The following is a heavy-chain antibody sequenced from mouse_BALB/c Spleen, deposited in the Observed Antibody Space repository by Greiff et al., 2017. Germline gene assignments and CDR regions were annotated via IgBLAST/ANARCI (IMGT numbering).Heavy chain of an antibody. V-gene: IGHV5-6-5*01. CDR2: ISSGGST. CDR3: ARGGWLRRLDY. CDR1: GFTFSSYA. J-gene: IGHJ2*01. D-gene: IGHD2-2*01. Sequence: EVQVVESGGGLVKPGGSLKLSCAASGFTFSSYAMSWVRQTPEKRLEWVASISSGGSTYYPDSVKGRFTISRDNARNILYLQMSSLRSEDTAMYYCARGGWLRRLDYWGQGTTLTVSS.